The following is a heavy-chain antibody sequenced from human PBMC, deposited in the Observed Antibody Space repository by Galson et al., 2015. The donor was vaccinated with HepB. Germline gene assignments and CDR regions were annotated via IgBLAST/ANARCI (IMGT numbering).Heavy chain of an antibody. V-gene: IGHV1-24*01. J-gene: IGHJ5*02. CDR1: GYTLTELS. CDR2: FDPEDGET. CDR3: ATGLAVVTPHWFDP. Sequence: SVKVSCKVSGYTLTELSMHWVRQAPGKGLEWMGGFDPEDGETIYAQKFQGRVTMTEDTSTDTAYMELSSLRSEDTAVYYCATGLAVVTPHWFDPWGQGTLVTVSS. D-gene: IGHD4-23*01.